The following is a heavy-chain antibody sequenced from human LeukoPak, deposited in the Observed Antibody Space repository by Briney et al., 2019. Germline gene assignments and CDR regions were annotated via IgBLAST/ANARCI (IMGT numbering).Heavy chain of an antibody. D-gene: IGHD3-22*01. J-gene: IGHJ4*02. Sequence: ASVKVSCKASGYTFTSYYMHWVRQAPGQGLEWMGIINPSGGSTSYAQKFQGRVTMTEDTSTDTAYMELSSLRSEDTAVYYCATDYYYDSSGSYYTVDYWGQGTLVTVSS. CDR1: GYTFTSYY. CDR3: ATDYYYDSSGSYYTVDY. V-gene: IGHV1-46*01. CDR2: INPSGGST.